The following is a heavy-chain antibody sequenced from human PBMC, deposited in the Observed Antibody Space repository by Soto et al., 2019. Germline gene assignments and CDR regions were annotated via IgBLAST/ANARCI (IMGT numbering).Heavy chain of an antibody. CDR2: IYWDDDK. CDR1: GFSLSTSGVG. Sequence: QITLKESGPPLVKLTQTRTLTCTFSGFSLSTSGVGVGWIRQPPGKALEWLALIYWDDDKRYSPSLKSRLTITKDTSKNQVVLTMTNMDPVDAATYYCAHIIAARFYYYGMDVWGQGTTVTVSS. CDR3: AHIIAARFYYYGMDV. D-gene: IGHD6-6*01. V-gene: IGHV2-5*02. J-gene: IGHJ6*02.